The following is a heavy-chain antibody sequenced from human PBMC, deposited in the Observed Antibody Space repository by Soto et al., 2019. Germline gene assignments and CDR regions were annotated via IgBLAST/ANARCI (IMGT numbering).Heavy chain of an antibody. CDR2: ISSSSSYI. Sequence: VQLVQSGAEVKKPGSSVKVSCKASGGTFSSYSMNWVRQAPGKGLEWVSSISSSSSYIYYADSVKGRFTISRDNAKNSLYLQMNSLRAEDTAVYYCAREGNGGDYWGQGTLVTVSS. CDR1: GGTFSSYS. CDR3: AREGNGGDY. D-gene: IGHD1-1*01. V-gene: IGHV3-21*01. J-gene: IGHJ4*02.